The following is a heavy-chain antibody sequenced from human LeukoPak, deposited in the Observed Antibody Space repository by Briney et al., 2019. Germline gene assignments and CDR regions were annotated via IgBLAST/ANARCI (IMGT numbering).Heavy chain of an antibody. V-gene: IGHV1-18*01. J-gene: IGHJ4*02. CDR1: GYTFTSYG. CDR2: ISAYNGNT. Sequence: ASVKVSCQASGYTFTSYGISWVRQAPGQGLEWMGWISAYNGNTNYAQKLQGRVTMTTDTSTSTAYMELRSLRSDDTAVYYCARGPNCSSTSCFYFDYWGQGTLVTVSS. CDR3: ARGPNCSSTSCFYFDY. D-gene: IGHD2-2*01.